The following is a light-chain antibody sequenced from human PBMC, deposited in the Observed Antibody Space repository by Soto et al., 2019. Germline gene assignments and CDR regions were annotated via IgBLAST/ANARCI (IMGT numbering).Light chain of an antibody. Sequence: DIQMTQSPSTLSGSVGDRVTITCRASQTISSWLAWYQQKPGKAPKLLIYDASNLESGVPSRFSGSGSRTEFTLTISSLQPDDFATYYCQQYNSYSRTFGQGTNVDIK. CDR1: QTISSW. CDR2: DAS. CDR3: QQYNSYSRT. J-gene: IGKJ1*01. V-gene: IGKV1-5*01.